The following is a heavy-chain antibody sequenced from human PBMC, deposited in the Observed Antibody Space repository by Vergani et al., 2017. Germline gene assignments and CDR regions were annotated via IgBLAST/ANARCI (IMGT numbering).Heavy chain of an antibody. D-gene: IGHD3-10*01. Sequence: QVQLQESGPGLVKPSETLSLTCTVSDGSISSYYWSWIRQPPGKGLEWIGYIYYSGSTNYNPSLKSRVTISVDTSKNQFSLKLSSVTAADTAVYYCARAIPGDLWFGELLSYYFDYWGQGTLVTVSS. V-gene: IGHV4-59*01. J-gene: IGHJ4*02. CDR2: IYYSGST. CDR1: DGSISSYY. CDR3: ARAIPGDLWFGELLSYYFDY.